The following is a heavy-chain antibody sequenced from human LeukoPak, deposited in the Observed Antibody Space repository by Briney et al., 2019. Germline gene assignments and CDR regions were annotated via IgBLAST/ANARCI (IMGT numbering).Heavy chain of an antibody. J-gene: IGHJ4*02. Sequence: ASVKVSCKASGGTFSSYAISWVRQAPGQGLEWMGGIIPIFGTANYAQKFQGRVTMTRDMSTSTVYMELSSLRSEDTAVYYCARDYRRSSSSPNLLDYWGQGTLVTVSS. D-gene: IGHD6-6*01. CDR2: IIPIFGTA. CDR3: ARDYRRSSSSPNLLDY. CDR1: GGTFSSYA. V-gene: IGHV1-69*05.